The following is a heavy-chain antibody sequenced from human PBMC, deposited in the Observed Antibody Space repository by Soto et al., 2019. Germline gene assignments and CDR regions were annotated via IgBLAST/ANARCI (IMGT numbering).Heavy chain of an antibody. CDR3: ARDSLGYWSSTSCYDWFDP. CDR2: ISAYNGNT. J-gene: IGHJ5*02. CDR1: GYTFTSYG. Sequence: QVQLVQSGAEVKKPGASVKVSCKASGYTFTSYGISWVRQAPGQGLEWMGWISAYNGNTNYAQKLQGRVTMTTDTSTSTAYMELRSLRSDDTAVYYCARDSLGYWSSTSCYDWFDPWGQGTLVTVSS. V-gene: IGHV1-18*01. D-gene: IGHD2-2*01.